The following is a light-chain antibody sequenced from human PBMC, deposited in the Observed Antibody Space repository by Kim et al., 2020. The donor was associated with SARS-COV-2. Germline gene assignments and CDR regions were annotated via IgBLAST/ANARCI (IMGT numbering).Light chain of an antibody. Sequence: EIVLTQSPGTLSLSPGERATLSCRASQTVTSNYLAWYQQKPGQAPGLLIYGASSRATGIPDRFSGSGSGTDFTLTISRLEPEDVAVYYCQQYGRTFGQGTKVDIK. J-gene: IGKJ1*01. CDR3: QQYGRT. V-gene: IGKV3-20*01. CDR1: QTVTSNY. CDR2: GAS.